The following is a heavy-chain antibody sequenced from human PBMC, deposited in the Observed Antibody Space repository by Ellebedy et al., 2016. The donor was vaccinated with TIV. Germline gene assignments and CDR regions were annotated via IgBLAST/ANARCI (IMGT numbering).Heavy chain of an antibody. D-gene: IGHD3-22*01. CDR3: ARGSVYDSSGYYYGGRSDA. J-gene: IGHJ5*02. CDR1: GYTFTSYY. V-gene: IGHV1-46*01. Sequence: AASVKVSCKASGYTFTSYYMHWVRQAPGQGLEWMGRINLSDGSTSYAQKFQGRVNLTMDTSTSTVYMELSSLRSEDTAVYSCARGSVYDSSGYYYGGRSDAWGQGSLVTVSS. CDR2: INLSDGST.